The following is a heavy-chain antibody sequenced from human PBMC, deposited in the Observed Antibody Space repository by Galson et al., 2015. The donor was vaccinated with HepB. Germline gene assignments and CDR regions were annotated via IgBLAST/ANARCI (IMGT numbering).Heavy chain of an antibody. Sequence: SLRLSCAASDFNININHMSWVRQAPGKGLEWVAVIYSDDNTKYADSVKGRFTISRAKSKNTLYLQMYSLGPEDTAVYFCARDQGDDYVNYYYYHGMDVWGQGPRSPSP. D-gene: IGHD4-17*01. CDR2: IYSDDNT. CDR3: ARDQGDDYVNYYYYHGMDV. CDR1: DFNININH. J-gene: IGHJ6*02. V-gene: IGHV3-53*05.